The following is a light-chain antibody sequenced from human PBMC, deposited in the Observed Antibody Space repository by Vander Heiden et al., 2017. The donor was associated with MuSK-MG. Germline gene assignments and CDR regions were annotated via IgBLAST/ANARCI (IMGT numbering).Light chain of an antibody. Sequence: EIVMTQSPVTLSVSPGERATLSCRASQNIVNKLAWYQQKPGQAPRLLIFGASTRATGIPARFSGSGSGTEFTLTISSLQSEDSAVYYCQQDKNWPPLTFGGGTKVXIK. CDR1: QNIVNK. J-gene: IGKJ4*01. V-gene: IGKV3-15*01. CDR2: GAS. CDR3: QQDKNWPPLT.